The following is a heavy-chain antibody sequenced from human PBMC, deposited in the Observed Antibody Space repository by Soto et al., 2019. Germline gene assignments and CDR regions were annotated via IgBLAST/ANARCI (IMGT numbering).Heavy chain of an antibody. D-gene: IGHD3-10*01. V-gene: IGHV1-18*01. CDR2: ISAYNGNT. J-gene: IGHJ6*02. CDR1: GYTFTSYG. Sequence: GASVKVSCKASGYTFTSYGISWVRQAPGQGLEWMGWISAYNGNTNYAQKLQGRVTMTTDTSTSTAYMELRSLRSDDTAVYYCARLNMVRGADGKYYYYYGMDVWGQGTTVTVSS. CDR3: ARLNMVRGADGKYYYYYGMDV.